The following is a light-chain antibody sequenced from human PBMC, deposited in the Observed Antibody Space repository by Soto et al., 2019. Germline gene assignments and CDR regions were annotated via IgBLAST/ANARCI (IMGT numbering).Light chain of an antibody. Sequence: CPGSNNDVGRYSYVSWYQQYPGKTPKLIIYEVRLRPSGISDRFSGSKSGITASLTISGLQPEDEADYYCASYTTDTTRLFGTGTKVTVL. CDR1: NNDVGRYSY. J-gene: IGLJ1*01. CDR3: ASYTTDTTRL. CDR2: EVR. V-gene: IGLV2-14*01.